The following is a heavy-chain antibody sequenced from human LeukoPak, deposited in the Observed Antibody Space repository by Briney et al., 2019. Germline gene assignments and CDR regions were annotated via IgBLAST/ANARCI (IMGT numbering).Heavy chain of an antibody. CDR3: ARGAGEVNVWGSFRLGGFDY. CDR2: IYGGGST. J-gene: IGHJ4*02. CDR1: GFTVSRNY. D-gene: IGHD3-16*02. Sequence: GGSLRLSCAASGFTVSRNYMTWVRQAPGKGLKWVSVIYGGGSTYYADSVKGRFTISRDNSKNTLYLQMNSLRAEDTAVYYCARGAGEVNVWGSFRLGGFDYWGQGTLVTVSS. V-gene: IGHV3-53*01.